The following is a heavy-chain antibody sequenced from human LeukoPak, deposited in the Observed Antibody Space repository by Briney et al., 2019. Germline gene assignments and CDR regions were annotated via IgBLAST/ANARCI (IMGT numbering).Heavy chain of an antibody. Sequence: PLGSLRLSCAAFGFTFSTHSMSWVRQAPGKILEWVSSISSSSSHIYYADSMKGRFTVSRDNAKNSLFLQMNSLRAEDTAVYYCARDFRTQLDGYSPPYHFDYWGQGALVTVSS. CDR2: ISSSSSHI. CDR1: GFTFSTHS. V-gene: IGHV3-21*01. J-gene: IGHJ4*02. CDR3: ARDFRTQLDGYSPPYHFDY. D-gene: IGHD5-24*01.